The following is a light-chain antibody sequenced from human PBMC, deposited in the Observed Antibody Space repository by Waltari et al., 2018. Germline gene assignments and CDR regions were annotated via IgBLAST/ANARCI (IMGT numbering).Light chain of an antibody. CDR3: QQRRNWPLT. CDR1: QSISNY. Sequence: CRASQSISNYLAWYQQKPGQAPRLLIYDTSNRATGIPTRFSGSGYGTDFTLTISSLEPEDFAIYYCQQRRNWPLTFGGGTKVEIK. J-gene: IGKJ4*01. V-gene: IGKV3-11*01. CDR2: DTS.